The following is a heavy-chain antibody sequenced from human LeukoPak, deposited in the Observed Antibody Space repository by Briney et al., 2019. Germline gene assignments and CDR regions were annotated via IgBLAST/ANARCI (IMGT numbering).Heavy chain of an antibody. CDR2: ISAYNGKT. V-gene: IGHV1-18*01. J-gene: IGHJ4*02. D-gene: IGHD3-10*01. CDR3: ARVENDGSGTFHY. Sequence: ASVKVSCKASGYTFSSYGITWVRQAPGQGLQWMAWISAYNGKTNYAQKLQGRVRMTTDTSTSTAYMELRNLTSDDTAVYYCARVENDGSGTFHYWGQGTLVTVSS. CDR1: GYTFSSYG.